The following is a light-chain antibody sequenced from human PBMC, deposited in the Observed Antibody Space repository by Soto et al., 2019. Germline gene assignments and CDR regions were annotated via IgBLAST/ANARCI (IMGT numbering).Light chain of an antibody. CDR1: SSDVGGYNY. Sequence: QSALTQPPSASGSPGQSVNISCTGTSSDVGGYNYVSWYQQHPGKAPKLMIYEVSKRPAGVPDRFSGSKSGNTASLTVSGLQAEDEADYYCSSYAGSLYVFGTGTKVTVL. J-gene: IGLJ1*01. CDR3: SSYAGSLYV. CDR2: EVS. V-gene: IGLV2-8*01.